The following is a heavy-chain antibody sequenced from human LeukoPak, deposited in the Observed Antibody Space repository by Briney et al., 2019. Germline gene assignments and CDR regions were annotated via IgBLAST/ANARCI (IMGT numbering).Heavy chain of an antibody. D-gene: IGHD2/OR15-2a*01. CDR1: GGSISTYY. J-gene: IGHJ4*02. CDR3: ARAPVLYYFDF. CDR2: IYDSGST. Sequence: SETLSLTCTVSGGSISTYYWSWIRQPPGKGLEWIGYIYDSGSTSYHPSLKSRVTISVDTSKNQFSLKLTSVTAADSAVYYCARAPVLYYFDFWGQGTLVTVSS. V-gene: IGHV4-59*01.